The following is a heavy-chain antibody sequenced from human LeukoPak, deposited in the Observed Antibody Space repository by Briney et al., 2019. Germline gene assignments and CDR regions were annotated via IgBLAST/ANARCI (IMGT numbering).Heavy chain of an antibody. Sequence: SGGSLRLSCAASGFTFSDCYMNWIRQAPGKGLEWISYISNSDSTTYYADSVKGRFTISRDNAKNSLYLQMNSLRAEDTAVYYCAKSYNGYESKPDYWGQGTLVTVSS. V-gene: IGHV3-11*01. CDR3: AKSYNGYESKPDY. D-gene: IGHD5-12*01. CDR1: GFTFSDCY. J-gene: IGHJ4*02. CDR2: ISNSDSTT.